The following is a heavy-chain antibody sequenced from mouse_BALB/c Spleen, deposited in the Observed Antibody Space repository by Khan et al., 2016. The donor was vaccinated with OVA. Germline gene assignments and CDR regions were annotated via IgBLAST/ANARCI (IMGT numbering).Heavy chain of an antibody. V-gene: IGHV1-7*01. CDR3: ARRGLRWDFDY. CDR1: GYTFINYW. J-gene: IGHJ2*01. CDR2: INPSTGYT. Sequence: QVQLKQSGAELAKPGASVKMSCKASGYTFINYWILWVKQRPGQGLEWIGYINPSTGYTEYNQNFKDKATLTADKSSSTAYMQLSSLTSEDDAVYYCARRGLRWDFDYWGQGTTLTVSS. D-gene: IGHD1-1*01.